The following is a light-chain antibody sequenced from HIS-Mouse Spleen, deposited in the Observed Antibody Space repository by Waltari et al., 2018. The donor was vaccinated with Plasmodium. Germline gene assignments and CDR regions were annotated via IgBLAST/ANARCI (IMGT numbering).Light chain of an antibody. CDR3: YSTDSSGNHWV. V-gene: IGLV3-10*01. CDR2: EDS. J-gene: IGLJ3*02. CDR1: ALPKKY. Sequence: SYELTQPPSVSVSPGQTARITCSGDALPKKYAYWYQQKSGQAPVLVIYEDSKRPPGIPEGFSGAGSGTMATLTISGAQVEDEADYYCYSTDSSGNHWVFGGGTKLTVL.